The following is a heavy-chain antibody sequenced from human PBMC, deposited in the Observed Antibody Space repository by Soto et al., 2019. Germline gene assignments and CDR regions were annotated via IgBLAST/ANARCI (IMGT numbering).Heavy chain of an antibody. V-gene: IGHV1-3*01. J-gene: IGHJ5*02. Sequence: ASVKVSCKASGYTFTSYAMHWVRQAPGQRLEWMGWINAGNGNTKYSQKFQGRVTITRDTSASTAYMELSSLRSEDTAVYYCARDRGYCSGGSCYAWFDPWGQGTLVTVSS. CDR2: INAGNGNT. CDR1: GYTFTSYA. CDR3: ARDRGYCSGGSCYAWFDP. D-gene: IGHD2-15*01.